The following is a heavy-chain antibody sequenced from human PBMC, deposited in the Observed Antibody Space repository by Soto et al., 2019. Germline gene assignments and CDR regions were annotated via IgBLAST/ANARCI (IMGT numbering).Heavy chain of an antibody. D-gene: IGHD3-16*01. CDR3: IKDNSPGGADS. Sequence: SETLSLTCTVSGGSISSSSYYWGWIRQPPGKGLEWIGSIYYSGSTYYNPSLKSRVTISRDNAKNSLYLQMDSFSAEDTALYYCIKDNSPGGADSWGQGTRVTVSS. CDR2: IYYSGST. CDR1: GGSISSSSYY. J-gene: IGHJ5*01. V-gene: IGHV4-39*02.